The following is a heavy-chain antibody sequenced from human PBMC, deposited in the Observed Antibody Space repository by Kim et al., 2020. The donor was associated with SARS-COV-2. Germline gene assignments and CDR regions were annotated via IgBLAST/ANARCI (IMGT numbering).Heavy chain of an antibody. J-gene: IGHJ6*02. V-gene: IGHV4-34*01. CDR2: INHSGST. D-gene: IGHD1-1*01. CDR1: GGSFSGYY. CDR3: ARGRRYSLYGMDV. Sequence: SETLSLTCAVYGGSFSGYYWSWIRQPPGKGLEWIGEINHSGSTNYNPSLKSRVTISVDTSKNQFSLKLSSVTAADTAVYYCARGRRYSLYGMDVWGQGTTVTVSS.